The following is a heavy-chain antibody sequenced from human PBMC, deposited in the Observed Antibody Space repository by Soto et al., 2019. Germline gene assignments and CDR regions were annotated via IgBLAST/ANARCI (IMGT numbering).Heavy chain of an antibody. V-gene: IGHV1-18*01. J-gene: IGHJ6*02. CDR2: VSANNGHT. D-gene: IGHD2-8*01. CDR1: GFTFSNYG. Sequence: VKVSCKASGFTFSNYGLNWVRQAPGQGLEWMGWVSANNGHTNYAQNLQGRVSMTTDTSTSTAYMELRGLTFDDTAVYYCARDIESVTAKHFFYYYAMDVWGQGTTVTVSS. CDR3: ARDIESVTAKHFFYYYAMDV.